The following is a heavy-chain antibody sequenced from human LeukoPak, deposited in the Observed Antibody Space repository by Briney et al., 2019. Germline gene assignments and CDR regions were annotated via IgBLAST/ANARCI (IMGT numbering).Heavy chain of an antibody. V-gene: IGHV3-9*01. J-gene: IGHJ6*02. CDR2: ITWNSGNI. Sequence: PGGSLRVSCAASGFTFDDYAMYWVRQAPEKGLEWVSGITWNSGNIGYAASVKGRFTISRDNAKNSLYLQMNSLRAEDTALYYCVKRADYYGMDVWGRGTTVTVSS. CDR1: GFTFDDYA. D-gene: IGHD6-25*01. CDR3: VKRADYYGMDV.